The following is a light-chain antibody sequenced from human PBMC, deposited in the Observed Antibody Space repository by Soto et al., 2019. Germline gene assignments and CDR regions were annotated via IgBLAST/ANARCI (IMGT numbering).Light chain of an antibody. CDR2: AAS. CDR3: QQASTYPLT. Sequence: DIQMSPSPSSVSASVGDRVTITCRASQNIFSWLAWYQHKPGNAPKLLISAASTLQSGVPSRFSGSGSGTDFTLTIANLQPEDFATYYCQQASTYPLTFGGGTKVDIK. J-gene: IGKJ4*01. CDR1: QNIFSW. V-gene: IGKV1-12*01.